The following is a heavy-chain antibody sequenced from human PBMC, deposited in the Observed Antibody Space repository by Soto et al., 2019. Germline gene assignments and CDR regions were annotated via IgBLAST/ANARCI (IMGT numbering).Heavy chain of an antibody. V-gene: IGHV3-49*03. CDR3: VRDGYGEYKFEYNRMDV. CDR1: GFTFGDYA. J-gene: IGHJ6*02. Sequence: PGGSLRLSCTASGFTFGDYAMSWFRQVPGKGLQWVGFIRSKPYGGATDYSASVKGRFAISRDDSKSIAYLQMNSLKTEDTAVYYCVRDGYGEYKFEYNRMDVWGQGTTVTVSS. CDR2: IRSKPYGGAT. D-gene: IGHD4-17*01.